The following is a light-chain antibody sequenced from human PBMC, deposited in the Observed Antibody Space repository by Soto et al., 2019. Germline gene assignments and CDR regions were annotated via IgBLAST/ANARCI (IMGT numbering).Light chain of an antibody. Sequence: QSVVTQPPSASGTPGQRVTISCSGSSSNIGSNTVIWYQQLPGTAPKLLIYSNNKRPSGVPDRFSGSKSGTSASLAISGLQSEDEADYYCAGWDDSMNGWVFGGGTKLTVL. CDR3: AGWDDSMNGWV. V-gene: IGLV1-44*01. J-gene: IGLJ3*02. CDR2: SNN. CDR1: SSNIGSNT.